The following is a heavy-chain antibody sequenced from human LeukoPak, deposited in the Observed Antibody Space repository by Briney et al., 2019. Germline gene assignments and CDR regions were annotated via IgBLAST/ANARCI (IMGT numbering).Heavy chain of an antibody. CDR2: IYYSGST. J-gene: IGHJ4*02. Sequence: SETLSPTCTVSGGSISSSSYYWGWIRQPPGKGLEWIGSIYYSGSTYYNPSLKSRVTISVDTSKNQFSLKLSSVTAADTAVYYCARSAYSGSIDYWGQGTLVTVSS. CDR3: ARSAYSGSIDY. D-gene: IGHD1-26*01. V-gene: IGHV4-39*01. CDR1: GGSISSSSYY.